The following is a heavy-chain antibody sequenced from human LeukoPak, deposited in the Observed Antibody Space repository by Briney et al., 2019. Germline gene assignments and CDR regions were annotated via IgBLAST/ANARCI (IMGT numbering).Heavy chain of an antibody. D-gene: IGHD3-10*01. V-gene: IGHV3-23*01. CDR3: AKDPARITMVRGVIPPTY. CDR1: GLTFSSYG. J-gene: IGHJ4*02. CDR2: ISGSGGST. Sequence: GGSLRLSCAASGLTFSSYGMSWVRQAPGKGLEWVSAISGSGGSTYYADSVKGRFTISRDNSKNTLYLQMNSLRAEDTAVYYCAKDPARITMVRGVIPPTYWGQGTLVTVSS.